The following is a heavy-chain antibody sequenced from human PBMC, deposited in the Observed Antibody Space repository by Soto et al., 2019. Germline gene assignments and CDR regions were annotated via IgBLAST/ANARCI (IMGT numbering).Heavy chain of an antibody. V-gene: IGHV1-2*04. Sequence: QVQLVQSGAEVKKPGASMKVSCKASGYTFTGYYMHWLRQAPGQGLEWMGWINPNGGGTNYAQRFQGCVTMTRDTSISTAYMELSRLKSDDTAVYYCASSYYGLDIGTSNAFDIWGQGTMVTVSS. D-gene: IGHD2-2*03. J-gene: IGHJ3*02. CDR3: ASSYYGLDIGTSNAFDI. CDR1: GYTFTGYY. CDR2: INPNGGGT.